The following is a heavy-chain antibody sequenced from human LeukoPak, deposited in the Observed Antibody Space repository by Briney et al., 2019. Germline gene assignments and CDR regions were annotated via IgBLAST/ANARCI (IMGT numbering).Heavy chain of an antibody. Sequence: SETLSLTCAVYGGSFSGYYWSWIRQPPGKGLEWIGEINHSGSTDYNPSLKSRVTISVDTSKNQFSLKLSSVTAADTAVYYCARHRRAKVVVAATRSWFDPWGQGTLVTVSS. CDR2: INHSGST. D-gene: IGHD2-15*01. J-gene: IGHJ5*02. CDR1: GGSFSGYY. CDR3: ARHRRAKVVVAATRSWFDP. V-gene: IGHV4-34*01.